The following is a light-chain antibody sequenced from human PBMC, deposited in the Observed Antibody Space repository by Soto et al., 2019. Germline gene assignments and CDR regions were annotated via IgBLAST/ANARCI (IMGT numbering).Light chain of an antibody. V-gene: IGKV3D-15*01. CDR2: GAS. CDR3: QQYHHWPPIT. CDR1: QRIDFN. J-gene: IGKJ5*01. Sequence: EIVFTQSPGIIYLSPVERSTVCFWSSQRIDFNVAWYQQKPGQAPRLLIYGASNRATGIPDRFSGSGSGTDFTLTISSLQSEDFAVYYCQQYHHWPPITFGQGTRLEIK.